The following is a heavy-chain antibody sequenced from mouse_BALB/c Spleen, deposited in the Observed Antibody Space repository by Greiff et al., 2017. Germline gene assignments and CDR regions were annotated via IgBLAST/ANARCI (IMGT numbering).Heavy chain of an antibody. J-gene: IGHJ1*01. CDR2: IYPYNGGT. D-gene: IGHD1-2*01. V-gene: IGHV1S29*02. Sequence: EVQLQQSGPELVKPGASVKISCKASGYTFTDYNMHWVKQSHGKSLEWIGYIYPYNGGTGYNQKFTSKATLTVDNSTSTAYMELRSLTSEDSAVYYCARNYGYPYGYFDVWGAGTTVTVSS. CDR3: ARNYGYPYGYFDV. CDR1: GYTFTDYN.